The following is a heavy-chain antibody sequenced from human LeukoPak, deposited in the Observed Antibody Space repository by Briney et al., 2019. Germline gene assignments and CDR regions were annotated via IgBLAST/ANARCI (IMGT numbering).Heavy chain of an antibody. D-gene: IGHD2-15*01. CDR1: VGSFNGSY. V-gene: IGHV4-34*01. CDR2: IYRSGST. CDR3: ARVGCNGGPCNYQFDFDY. Sequence: SETLSLTCAVYVGSFNGSYRNWIRQPPGKGLEWIGEIYRSGSTNYNPSLKSRVTISVATSKNQFSLKLSSVTAADTAVYYSARVGCNGGPCNYQFDFDYWGQGILVTVSS. J-gene: IGHJ4*02.